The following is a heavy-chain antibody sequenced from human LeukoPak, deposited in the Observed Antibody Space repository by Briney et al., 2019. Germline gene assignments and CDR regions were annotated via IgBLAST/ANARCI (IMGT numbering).Heavy chain of an antibody. D-gene: IGHD3-9*01. CDR3: ARDRPPDDILTGTDY. CDR1: GFTFSSYS. Sequence: PGGSLRLSCAASGFTFSSYSMNWVRQAPGKGLEWVSSISSSSSYIYYADSVKGRFTISRDNAKNSLYLQMNSLRAEDTAGYYCARDRPPDDILTGTDYWGQGTLVTVSS. V-gene: IGHV3-21*01. CDR2: ISSSSSYI. J-gene: IGHJ4*02.